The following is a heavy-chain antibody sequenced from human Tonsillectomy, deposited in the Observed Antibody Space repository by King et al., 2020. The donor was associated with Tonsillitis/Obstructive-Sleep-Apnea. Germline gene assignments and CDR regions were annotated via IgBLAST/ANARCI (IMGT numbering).Heavy chain of an antibody. CDR2: INHSGST. CDR1: GGSFSGYY. Sequence: VQLQQWGAGLLKPSETLSLRCAVYGGSFSGYYWSWIRQPPGKGLEWIGEINHSGSTNYNPSLKSRVTISLDTSKNQFSLKLSSVTAADTAVYYCARGRIAAAGMGYWGQGTLVTVSS. V-gene: IGHV4-34*01. D-gene: IGHD6-13*01. J-gene: IGHJ4*02. CDR3: ARGRIAAAGMGY.